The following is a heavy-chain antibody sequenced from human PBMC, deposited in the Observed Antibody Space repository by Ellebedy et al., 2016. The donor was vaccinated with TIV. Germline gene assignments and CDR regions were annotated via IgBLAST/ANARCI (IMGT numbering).Heavy chain of an antibody. CDR2: IYYRGST. D-gene: IGHD6-13*01. CDR1: NGSISSDY. Sequence: MPSETLSLTFTVSNGSISSDYWSWIRQPPGKGLAWIGYIYYRGSTKYNASLKSRVTTSMDTSKTQFSLKLNSVTDADTAVYFGARATYSSSWYRVWFDPWGQGTLVTVSS. J-gene: IGHJ5*02. V-gene: IGHV4-59*01. CDR3: ARATYSSSWYRVWFDP.